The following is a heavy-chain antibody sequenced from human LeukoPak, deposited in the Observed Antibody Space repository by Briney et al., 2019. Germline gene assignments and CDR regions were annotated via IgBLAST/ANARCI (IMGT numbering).Heavy chain of an antibody. D-gene: IGHD4-17*01. J-gene: IGHJ4*02. CDR3: TRLRDYGDYRFDY. CDR1: GFSFSDFA. Sequence: GGSLKLSCAASGFSFSDFAMHWVRQASASGKGLEWVGRIKTKANTYATAYAASVKGRFTISRDDSKSTAYLQINSLKTDDTAVYYCTRLRDYGDYRFDYWGQGTLVTVSS. CDR2: IKTKANTYAT. V-gene: IGHV3-73*01.